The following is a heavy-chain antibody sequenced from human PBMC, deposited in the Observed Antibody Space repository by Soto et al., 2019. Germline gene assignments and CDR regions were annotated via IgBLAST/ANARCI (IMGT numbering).Heavy chain of an antibody. CDR3: ARADIVLMVYAQDFDY. Sequence: QVQLLQSGAEVKKPGASVKVSCKASGYTFTSYAMHWVRQAPGQRLEWMGWINAGNGNTKYSQKFQGRVTITRNTSASTVYMELSSLRSEDTAVYYCARADIVLMVYAQDFDYWGQGTLVTVSS. CDR1: GYTFTSYA. J-gene: IGHJ4*02. CDR2: INAGNGNT. V-gene: IGHV1-3*01. D-gene: IGHD2-8*01.